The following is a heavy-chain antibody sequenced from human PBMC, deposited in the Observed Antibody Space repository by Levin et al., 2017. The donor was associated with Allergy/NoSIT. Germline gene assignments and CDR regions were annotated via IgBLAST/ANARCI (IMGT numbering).Heavy chain of an antibody. CDR1: GFTFSSYS. J-gene: IGHJ6*02. CDR2: ISRDSSTI. Sequence: GGSLRLSCEASGFTFSSYSMNWVRQAPGKGLESVSYISRDSSTIHYADSVKGRFTVSRDNAKNSVYLQMNSMRGDDTAVYYCARTAYGMDVWGQGTTVTVSS. CDR3: ARTAYGMDV. V-gene: IGHV3-48*01.